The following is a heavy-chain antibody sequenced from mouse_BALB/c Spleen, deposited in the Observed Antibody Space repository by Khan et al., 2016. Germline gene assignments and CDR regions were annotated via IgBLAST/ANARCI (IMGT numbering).Heavy chain of an antibody. J-gene: IGHJ2*01. V-gene: IGHV3-8*02. Sequence: EVQLQESGPSLVKPSQTLSLTCSVTGDSITSGYWNWRRKFPGNKLEYMGYRNYSGSTYYNPSLKSRISINRDTSKNQYYLQLNSVTTEDKATYYCARYGGSYFDCWGQGTTLTVSA. D-gene: IGHD1-1*02. CDR3: ARYGGSYFDC. CDR2: RNYSGST. CDR1: GDSITSGY.